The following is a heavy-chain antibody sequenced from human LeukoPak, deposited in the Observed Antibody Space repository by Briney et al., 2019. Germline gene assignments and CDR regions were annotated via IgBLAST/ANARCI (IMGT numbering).Heavy chain of an antibody. CDR1: GFAFSSYE. Sequence: PGGSLRLSCAASGFAFSSYEMNWVRQAPGKGLEGVSYISSGGTTIYYADSVKGRFTVSRDSAKNSLYLQMNSLRAEDTAVYYCARDGEGSGFYTGFDYWGQGTLVTVSS. CDR2: ISSGGTTI. CDR3: ARDGEGSGFYTGFDY. J-gene: IGHJ4*02. V-gene: IGHV3-48*03. D-gene: IGHD3-3*01.